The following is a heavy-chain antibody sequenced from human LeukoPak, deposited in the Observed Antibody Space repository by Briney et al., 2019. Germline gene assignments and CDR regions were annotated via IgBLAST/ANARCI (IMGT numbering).Heavy chain of an antibody. Sequence: ASVKVSCKASGYTFTSYGISWVRQAPGQGLEWMGWISAYNGNTNYAQKLQGRVTMTTDTSTSTAYMELRSLRSDDTAVYCCARVSHYVGSGWWSFDYWGQGTLVTVSS. D-gene: IGHD6-19*01. CDR3: ARVSHYVGSGWWSFDY. J-gene: IGHJ4*02. CDR1: GYTFTSYG. V-gene: IGHV1-18*01. CDR2: ISAYNGNT.